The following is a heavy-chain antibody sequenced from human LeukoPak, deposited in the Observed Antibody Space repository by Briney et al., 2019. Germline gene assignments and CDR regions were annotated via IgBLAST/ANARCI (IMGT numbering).Heavy chain of an antibody. J-gene: IGHJ4*02. CDR3: AKGHPRSVGAPPD. V-gene: IGHV3-30*02. CDR1: GFTFSSYG. CDR2: IRYDGSNK. D-gene: IGHD1-26*01. Sequence: GGSLRLSCAASGFTFSSYGMHWVPQAPGKGLECVAFIRYDGSNKYYADSVKGRFTISRDNSKNTLYLQMNSLRAEDTAVYYCAKGHPRSVGAPPDWGQGTLVTVSS.